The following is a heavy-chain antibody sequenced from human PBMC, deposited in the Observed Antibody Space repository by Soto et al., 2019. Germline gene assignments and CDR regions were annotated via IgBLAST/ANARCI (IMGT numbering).Heavy chain of an antibody. CDR1: GGTFSSYA. D-gene: IGHD5-12*01. CDR3: ASGGYSGYDYYYYYYGMDV. Sequence: ASVKVSCKASGGTFSSYAFSWVRQAPGQGLEWMGGIIPIFGTTNYAQKFQGRVTITADESTGTAYMELSSLRSEDTAVYYCASGGYSGYDYYYYYYGMDVWGQGTTVTVSS. CDR2: IIPIFGTT. V-gene: IGHV1-69*13. J-gene: IGHJ6*02.